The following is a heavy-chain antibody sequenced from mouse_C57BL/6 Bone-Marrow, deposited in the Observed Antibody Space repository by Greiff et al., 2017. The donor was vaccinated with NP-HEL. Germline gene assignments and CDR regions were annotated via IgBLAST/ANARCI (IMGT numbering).Heavy chain of an antibody. CDR3: ARSGAPYWYFDV. J-gene: IGHJ1*03. CDR1: GYTFTSYW. D-gene: IGHD3-1*01. CDR2: IDPSDSET. V-gene: IGHV1-52*01. Sequence: QVQLQQPGAELVRPGSSVKLSCKASGYTFTSYWMHWVKRRPIQGLEWIGNIDPSDSETHYNQKFKDKATLTVDKSSSTAYMQLSSLTSEDSAVYYCARSGAPYWYFDVWGTGTTVTVSS.